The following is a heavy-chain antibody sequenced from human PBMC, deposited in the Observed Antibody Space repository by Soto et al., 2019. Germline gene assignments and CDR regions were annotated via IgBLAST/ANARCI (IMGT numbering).Heavy chain of an antibody. CDR3: ARVTMAIFDY. D-gene: IGHD3-10*01. CDR2: INHSGST. V-gene: IGHV4-34*01. CDR1: GGSFSGYY. Sequence: KPSETLSLTCAVYGGSFSGYYWSWIRQPPGKGLEWIGEINHSGSTNYNPSLKSRVTISVDTSKNQFSLKLSSVTAADTAVYYCARVTMAIFDYWGQGTLVTVSS. J-gene: IGHJ4*02.